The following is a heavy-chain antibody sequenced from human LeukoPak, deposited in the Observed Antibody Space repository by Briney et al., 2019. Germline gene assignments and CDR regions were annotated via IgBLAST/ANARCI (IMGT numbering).Heavy chain of an antibody. CDR2: INTDENST. V-gene: IGHV3-74*01. CDR3: ARELASGD. D-gene: IGHD6-13*01. CDR1: AFTFSTHW. Sequence: GGSLRLSCAASAFTFSTHWMHWARQAPGRGLVWVSQINTDENSTTYADCVKGRFTVSRDNAKNTLYLQMNSLRAEDTAVYYCARELASGDWGQGTLVTVSS. J-gene: IGHJ4*02.